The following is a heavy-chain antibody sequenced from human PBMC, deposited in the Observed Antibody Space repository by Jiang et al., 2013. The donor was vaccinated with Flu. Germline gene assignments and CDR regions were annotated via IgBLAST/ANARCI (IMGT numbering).Heavy chain of an antibody. CDR1: GFTFNTFA. J-gene: IGHJ2*01. CDR2: ISYNGGNK. Sequence: VQLVESGGGVVQPGRSLRLSCAASGFTFNTFAVHWVRQAPGKGLEWVAMISYNGGNKVYADSVKGRFTISRDNSKNTLSLQMNSLRAEDTAVYFCVRDTGETYYFDGSRYYRYWYFDLWGRGTLITVSS. D-gene: IGHD3-22*01. V-gene: IGHV3-30-3*01. CDR3: VRDTGETYYFDGSRYYRYWYFDL.